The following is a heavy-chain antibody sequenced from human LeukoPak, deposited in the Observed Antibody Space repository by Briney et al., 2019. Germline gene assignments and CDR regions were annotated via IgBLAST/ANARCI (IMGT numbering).Heavy chain of an antibody. J-gene: IGHJ6*04. CDR1: GFTFSSYA. Sequence: PGRSLRLSCAASGFTFSSYAMSWVRQAPGKGLEWVSAISGSGGSTYYADSVKGRFTISRDNSKNTLYLQMNSLRAEDTAVYYCATEQGIAVAGSTDVWGKGTTVTVSS. V-gene: IGHV3-23*01. CDR2: ISGSGGST. CDR3: ATEQGIAVAGSTDV. D-gene: IGHD6-19*01.